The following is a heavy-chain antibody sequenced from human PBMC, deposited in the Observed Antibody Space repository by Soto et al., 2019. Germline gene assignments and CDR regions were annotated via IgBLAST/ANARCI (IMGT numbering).Heavy chain of an antibody. Sequence: SETLSLTCAVSSGSISSSNWWSWVRQPPGKGLEWIGEIYHSGSTNYNPSLKSRVTISVDKSKNQFSLKLSSVTAADTAVYYCARATKYYDFWSGYYTVGHGPGDYYYYYMDVWGKGTTVTVSS. J-gene: IGHJ6*03. CDR3: ARATKYYDFWSGYYTVGHGPGDYYYYYMDV. D-gene: IGHD3-3*01. CDR1: SGSISSSNW. CDR2: IYHSGST. V-gene: IGHV4-4*02.